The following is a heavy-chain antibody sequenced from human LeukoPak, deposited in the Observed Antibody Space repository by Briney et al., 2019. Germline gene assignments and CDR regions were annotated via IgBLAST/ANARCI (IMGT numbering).Heavy chain of an antibody. CDR1: GGSISSYY. Sequence: PSETLSLTCTVSGGSISSYYWSWIRQPAGKGQEWIGRIYTSGSTNYNPSLKSRVTMSVDTSKNQFSLKLSSVTAADTAVYYCARATGIAARRYFDYWGQGTLVTASS. V-gene: IGHV4-4*07. CDR3: ARATGIAARRYFDY. J-gene: IGHJ4*02. D-gene: IGHD6-6*01. CDR2: IYTSGST.